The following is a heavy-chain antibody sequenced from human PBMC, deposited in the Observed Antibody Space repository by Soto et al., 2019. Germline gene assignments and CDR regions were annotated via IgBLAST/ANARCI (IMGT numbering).Heavy chain of an antibody. J-gene: IGHJ4*02. V-gene: IGHV3-48*02. CDR3: ARGIKGYYGSGSPDY. Sequence: GGSLRLSCAASGFTFSSYSMNWVRQAPGKGLEWVSYISSSSTIYYADSVKGRFTISRDNAKNSLYLQMNSLRDEDTAVYYCARGIKGYYGSGSPDYWGQGTLVTVSS. CDR2: ISSSSTI. CDR1: GFTFSSYS. D-gene: IGHD3-10*01.